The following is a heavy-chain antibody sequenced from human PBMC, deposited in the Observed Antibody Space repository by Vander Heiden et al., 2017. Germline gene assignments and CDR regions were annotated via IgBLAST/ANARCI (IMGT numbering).Heavy chain of an antibody. CDR3: ASWRFLEWLLSKPYSFFF. D-gene: IGHD3-3*01. CDR2: IKQDASEK. Sequence: EGKQVEEGGGVVQPGGSLRLLCAASGFTFRSYWMSWVRQAPGKGLEWVANIKQDASEKYYVDSVKGRFTISRDNAKNSLSLQMHSLRAECTAGYYCASWRFLEWLLSKPYSFFFWVPRTLVPVSS. CDR1: GFTFRSYW. V-gene: IGHV3-7*01. J-gene: IGHJ2*01.